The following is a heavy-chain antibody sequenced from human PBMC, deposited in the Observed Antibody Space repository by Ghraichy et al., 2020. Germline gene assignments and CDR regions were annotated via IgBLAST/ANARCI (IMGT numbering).Heavy chain of an antibody. J-gene: IGHJ6*02. V-gene: IGHV3-30-3*01. CDR3: AKARGPIIYYDMDV. CDR1: GFTFSSYG. CDR2: TSYDGSNS. D-gene: IGHD3-16*01. Sequence: GGSLRLSCAASGFTFSSYGMHWVRQAPGKGLEWVAVTSYDGSNSYYADSVKGRFTLSRDNSKDTMYLQMSSLGVEDTAVYYCAKARGPIIYYDMDVWGQGTTVTVSS.